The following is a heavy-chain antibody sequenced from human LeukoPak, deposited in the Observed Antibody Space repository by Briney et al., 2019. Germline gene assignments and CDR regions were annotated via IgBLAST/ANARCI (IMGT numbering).Heavy chain of an antibody. CDR1: GGSIRSSSYY. CDR2: FYYSGTT. J-gene: IGHJ4*02. Sequence: SETLSLTCTVSGGSIRSSSYYWGWIRQPPGKGLEWMGSFYYSGTTYYNPSLKSRVTISVDTSKNQFSLKLSSVTAADTAVYYCARQGTTGYFDWLLHTSGPFDYWGQGTLVTVSS. D-gene: IGHD3-9*01. CDR3: ARQGTTGYFDWLLHTSGPFDY. V-gene: IGHV4-39*01.